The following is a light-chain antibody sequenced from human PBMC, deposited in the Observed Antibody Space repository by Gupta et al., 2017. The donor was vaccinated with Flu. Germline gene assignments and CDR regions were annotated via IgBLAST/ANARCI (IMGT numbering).Light chain of an antibody. V-gene: IGLV3-1*01. CDR1: KLGERY. CDR2: KDT. J-gene: IGLJ2*01. CDR3: QARDSATASVV. Sequence: GEKLGERYVCWYQQKSGQSPLLVISKDTKRPSGIPERFSASNSGNTATLTISGTQDIDAADYFCQARDSATASVVFGGGTKLTVL.